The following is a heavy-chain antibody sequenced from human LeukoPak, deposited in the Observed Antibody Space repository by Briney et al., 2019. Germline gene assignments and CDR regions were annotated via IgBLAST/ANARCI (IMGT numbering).Heavy chain of an antibody. Sequence: GGSLRLSCAASGFAVSSNYMSWVRQAPGKGLEWVSVIYSGGSTYYADSVKGRFTISRDNSKNTLYLQMNSLRAEDTAVYYCARAVAGDFDYWGQGTLVTVSS. CDR1: GFAVSSNY. D-gene: IGHD6-19*01. CDR3: ARAVAGDFDY. V-gene: IGHV3-66*01. CDR2: IYSGGST. J-gene: IGHJ4*02.